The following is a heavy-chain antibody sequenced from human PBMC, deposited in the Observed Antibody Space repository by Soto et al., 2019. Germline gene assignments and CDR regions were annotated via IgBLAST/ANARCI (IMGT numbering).Heavy chain of an antibody. CDR2: ISYDGSNK. V-gene: IGHV3-30*18. J-gene: IGHJ6*03. CDR1: GFTFSSYG. CDR3: AKDGYCSSTSCSQQYYCYYYIDV. D-gene: IGHD2-2*01. Sequence: GGSLRLSCAASGFTFSSYGMHWVRQAPGKGLEWVAVISYDGSNKYYADSVKGRFTISRDNSKNTLYLQMNSLRAEDTAVYYCAKDGYCSSTSCSQQYYCYYYIDVWGKGTTVTVSS.